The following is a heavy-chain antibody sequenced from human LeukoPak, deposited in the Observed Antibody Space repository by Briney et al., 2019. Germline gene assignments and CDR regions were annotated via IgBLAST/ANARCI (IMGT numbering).Heavy chain of an antibody. D-gene: IGHD6-19*01. V-gene: IGHV3-7*03. CDR2: IKQDGSEK. J-gene: IGHJ4*02. Sequence: GGSLRLSCAASGFTFSSYWMSWVRQAPGKGLEWVANIKQDGSEKYYVDSVKGRFTISRDNAKNSLYLQMNSLRAKDTAVYYCARDHALIAVAGTSYYSDYWGQGTLVTVSS. CDR3: ARDHALIAVAGTSYYSDY. CDR1: GFTFSSYW.